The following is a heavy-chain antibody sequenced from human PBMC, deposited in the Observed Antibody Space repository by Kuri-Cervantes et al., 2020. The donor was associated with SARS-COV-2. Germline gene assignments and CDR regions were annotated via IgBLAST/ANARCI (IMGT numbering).Heavy chain of an antibody. CDR3: ARNRRTGGYSFGFDL. Sequence: ASVQVSCKASGYTFTDYYMHWVRQAPGQGPEWMGWINPNGGTNSAQKFQGRVTMTRDTSTSTVHMELSRLRFDDTAVFYCARNRRTGGYSFGFDLWGQGTLVTVSS. D-gene: IGHD5-18*01. CDR1: GYTFTDYY. J-gene: IGHJ4*02. V-gene: IGHV1-2*02. CDR2: INPNGGT.